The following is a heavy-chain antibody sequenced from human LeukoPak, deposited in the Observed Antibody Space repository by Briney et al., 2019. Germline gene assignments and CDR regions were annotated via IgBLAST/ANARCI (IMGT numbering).Heavy chain of an antibody. CDR2: ISSSSSYI. CDR3: ARDWPYYYYMDV. V-gene: IGHV3-21*01. J-gene: IGHJ6*03. Sequence: PGGSLRLSCAASGFTFSSYSMNWVRQAPGKGLEWVSSISSSSSYIYYADSVKGRFTISRDSAKNSLYLQMNSLRAEDTAVYYCARDWPYYYYMDVWGKGTTVTVSS. CDR1: GFTFSSYS.